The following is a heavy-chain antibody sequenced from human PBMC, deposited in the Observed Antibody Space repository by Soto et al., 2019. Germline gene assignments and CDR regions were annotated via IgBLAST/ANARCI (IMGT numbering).Heavy chain of an antibody. CDR3: AKGGYCSGGSCYSTSGDYYYGMDV. CDR1: GFTFSSYA. J-gene: IGHJ6*02. V-gene: IGHV3-23*01. D-gene: IGHD2-15*01. CDR2: ISGSGGST. Sequence: EVQLLESGGGLVQPGGSLRLSCAASGFTFSSYAMSWVRQAPGKGLEWVSAISGSGGSTYYADSVKGRFTISRDNYKNTLYLQMNSLRAEDTAVYYCAKGGYCSGGSCYSTSGDYYYGMDVWGQGTTVTVSS.